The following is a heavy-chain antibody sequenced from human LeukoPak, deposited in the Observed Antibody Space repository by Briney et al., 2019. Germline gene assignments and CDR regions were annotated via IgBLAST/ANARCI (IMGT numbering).Heavy chain of an antibody. D-gene: IGHD5-24*01. Sequence: ASVKVSCKASGYTFTSYGISWVRQAPGQGLEWMGWISAYNGNTNYAQKLQGRVTLTRDMSTSTDYLELSSLRSEDTPVYYCARDNSVRDEAWWFNPWGQGTLVTVSS. CDR3: ARDNSVRDEAWWFNP. CDR2: ISAYNGNT. CDR1: GYTFTSYG. J-gene: IGHJ5*02. V-gene: IGHV1-18*01.